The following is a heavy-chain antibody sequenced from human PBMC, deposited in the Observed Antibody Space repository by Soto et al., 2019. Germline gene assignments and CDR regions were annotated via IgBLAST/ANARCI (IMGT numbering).Heavy chain of an antibody. J-gene: IGHJ4*02. Sequence: QVHLVQSGAEVRKPGASVKVSCKASGYTFSSYAMHWVRQAPGQRLEWMGWINAGYGNTKSSQKFQDRVTISRDTSASTAYMVLTSLSSEDTAVYYCARDTGDGTFDFWGQGTLVTVSS. D-gene: IGHD7-27*01. V-gene: IGHV1-3*01. CDR2: INAGYGNT. CDR1: GYTFSSYA. CDR3: ARDTGDGTFDF.